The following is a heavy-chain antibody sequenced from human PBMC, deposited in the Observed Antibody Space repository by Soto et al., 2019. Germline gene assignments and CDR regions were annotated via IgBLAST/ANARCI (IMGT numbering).Heavy chain of an antibody. J-gene: IGHJ6*02. Sequence: EVQLVESGGGLVHPGGSLRLSCAASGFTFNSSAMSWVRQAPGKGLEWVSLMTSSDDRIFYADSVKGRFTISRDNSKNTLYLQMSSLRAEDTAIYYCAKALRGGMNVWGQGTTVTVSS. CDR1: GFTFNSSA. CDR3: AKALRGGMNV. CDR2: MTSSDDRI. V-gene: IGHV3-23*04.